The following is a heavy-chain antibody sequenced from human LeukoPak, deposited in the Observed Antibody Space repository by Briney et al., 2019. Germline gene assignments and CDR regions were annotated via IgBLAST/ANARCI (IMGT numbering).Heavy chain of an antibody. D-gene: IGHD6-6*01. CDR2: IYHSGST. Sequence: LRLSCAASGFTLDDYAMHWVRQAPGKGLEWIGYIYHSGSTYYNPSLKSRVTISVDRSKNQFSLKLSSVTAADTAVYYCARVVAARNWFDPWGQGTLVTVSS. CDR3: ARVVAARNWFDP. J-gene: IGHJ5*02. CDR1: GFTLDDYA. V-gene: IGHV4-30-2*01.